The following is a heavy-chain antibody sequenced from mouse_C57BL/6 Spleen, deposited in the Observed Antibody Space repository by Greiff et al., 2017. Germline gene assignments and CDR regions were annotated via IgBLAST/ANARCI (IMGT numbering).Heavy chain of an antibody. CDR3: AKGVGYQFAY. J-gene: IGHJ3*01. CDR2: IWSGGST. V-gene: IGHV2-2*01. CDR1: GFSLTSYG. Sequence: VQLVESGPGLVQPSQSLSITCTVSGFSLTSYGVHWVRQSPGKGLEWLGVIWSGGSTDYNAAFISRLSISKDNSKSQVFFKMNSLQADDTSIYXCAKGVGYQFAYWGQGTLVTVSA. D-gene: IGHD2-2*01.